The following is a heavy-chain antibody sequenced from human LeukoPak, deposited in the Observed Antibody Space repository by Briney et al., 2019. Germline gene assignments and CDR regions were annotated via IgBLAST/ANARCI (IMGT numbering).Heavy chain of an antibody. CDR2: IYSGGST. CDR1: GFTLSSNY. J-gene: IGHJ4*02. D-gene: IGHD6-6*01. V-gene: IGHV3-53*01. CDR3: AKSISVAPCFY. Sequence: GGSLRLSCAASGFTLSSNYMSWVRQAPGKGLEWVSAIYSGGSTNYSESAKDRFTTSSDKSKNTLFLHINNLRADDQTVCYFAKSISVAPCFYWGEGTLGTVSS.